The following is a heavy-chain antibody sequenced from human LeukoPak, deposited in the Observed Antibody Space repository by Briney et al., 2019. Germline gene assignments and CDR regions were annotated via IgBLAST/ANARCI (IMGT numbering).Heavy chain of an antibody. CDR3: ARVPDLSFWFAFDI. V-gene: IGHV3-7*01. CDR2: IKQDGSEK. Sequence: GGSLRLSCVASGFTFSSYWMSWVRQAPGKGLEWVANIKQDGSEKYYVDSVKGRFTISRDNAKNSLYLQMNSLRAEDTAVYYCARVPDLSFWFAFDIRGQGTMVTVSS. J-gene: IGHJ3*02. CDR1: GFTFSSYW. D-gene: IGHD3-3*01.